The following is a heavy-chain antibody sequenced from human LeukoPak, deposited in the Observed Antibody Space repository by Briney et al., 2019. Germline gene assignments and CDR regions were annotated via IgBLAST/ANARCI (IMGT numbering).Heavy chain of an antibody. Sequence: QPGGSLRLSCAASGFTVSSNYMSWVRQAPGKGLEWVSVIYSGGSTYYADSVKGRFTISRDNPKNTLYLQLNSLRAEDTAVYYCARSRGYSYGYSYFDSWGQGTLVTVSS. J-gene: IGHJ4*02. V-gene: IGHV3-53*01. CDR2: IYSGGST. D-gene: IGHD5-18*01. CDR3: ARSRGYSYGYSYFDS. CDR1: GFTVSSNY.